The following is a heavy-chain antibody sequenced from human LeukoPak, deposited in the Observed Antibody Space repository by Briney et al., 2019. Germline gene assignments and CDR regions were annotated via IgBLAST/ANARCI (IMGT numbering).Heavy chain of an antibody. CDR1: GFTFSSYA. J-gene: IGHJ6*04. D-gene: IGHD3-10*02. V-gene: IGHV3-23*01. CDR2: ISGGVGST. CDR3: AELGITMIGGV. Sequence: GSLRLSCAASGFTFSSYAMSWVRQAPGKGLEWVSNISGGVGSTYYADSVKGRFTISRDNSKNSLYLQMNSLRAEDTAVYYCAELGITMIGGVWGKGTTVTISS.